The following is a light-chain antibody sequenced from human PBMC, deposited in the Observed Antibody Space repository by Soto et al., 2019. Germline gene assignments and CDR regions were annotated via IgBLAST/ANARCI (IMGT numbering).Light chain of an antibody. CDR3: QQSDKLPLT. V-gene: IGKV1-33*01. CDR1: QGIAKY. CDR2: HAS. Sequence: DPQMTQSPSSLSASVGDRVTITCQASQGIAKYLHWYQQKPGKAPKLLIYHASNLQTGVPSRFSGSGSGTDFTLTISSLQPEDIATDICQQSDKLPLTFGGGTKVEIK. J-gene: IGKJ4*01.